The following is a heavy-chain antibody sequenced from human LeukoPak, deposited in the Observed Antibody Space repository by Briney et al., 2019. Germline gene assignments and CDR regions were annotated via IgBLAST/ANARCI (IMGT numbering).Heavy chain of an antibody. V-gene: IGHV3-7*01. CDR3: ARDRAVAGLFDN. J-gene: IGHJ4*02. D-gene: IGHD6-19*01. CDR1: GFIFSTYW. CDR2: IKQDGSEK. Sequence: GGSLRLSCAASGFIFSTYWMTWVRQAPGTGLEWVANIKQDGSEKYYVDSVKGRFTISRDNTKNSVFLQMNSLRAEDTAVYYCARDRAVAGLFDNWGQGTLVTVSS.